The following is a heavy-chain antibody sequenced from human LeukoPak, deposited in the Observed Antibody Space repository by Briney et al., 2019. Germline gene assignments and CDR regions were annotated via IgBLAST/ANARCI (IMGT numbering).Heavy chain of an antibody. D-gene: IGHD2-2*01. J-gene: IGHJ4*02. CDR3: ARSREKDCSSTSCQLITDY. Sequence: PGGSLRLSCAASGFTFSSYSMTWVRQAPGKGLEWVSSISSSSSYIYYADSVKGRFTISRDNAKNSLYPQMNSLRAEDTAVYYCARSREKDCSSTSCQLITDYWGQGTLVTVSS. CDR1: GFTFSSYS. CDR2: ISSSSSYI. V-gene: IGHV3-21*01.